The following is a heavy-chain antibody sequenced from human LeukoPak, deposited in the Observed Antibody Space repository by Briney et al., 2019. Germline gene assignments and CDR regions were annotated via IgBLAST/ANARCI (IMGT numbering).Heavy chain of an antibody. D-gene: IGHD5-12*01. CDR1: GFSLSATGVG. J-gene: IGHJ5*02. CDR2: IYWTDDI. V-gene: IGHV2-5*01. CDR3: AHRLGGNSRYETPYNWFDP. Sequence: SGPTLVKPTHTLTLTCTFSGFSLSATGVGVGWIRQPPGKALEWLALIYWTDDIRYNPSLESRLTITKDTSKNQVVLTMTNMDPVDTATYYCAHRLGGNSRYETPYNWFDPWGQGILVTVSS.